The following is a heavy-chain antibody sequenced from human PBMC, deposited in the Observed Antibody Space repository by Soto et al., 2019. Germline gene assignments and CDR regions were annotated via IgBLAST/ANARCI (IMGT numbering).Heavy chain of an antibody. J-gene: IGHJ4*02. CDR2: ISSSSSYI. Sequence: EVQLVESGGGLVKPGGSLRLSCAASGFTFSSYSMNWVRQAPGKGLEWVSSISSSSSYIYYADSVKGRFTISRDNAKNSLYLQMSSLRAEDTAVYYCARAPHYGGNIVYYFDYWGQGTLVTVSS. D-gene: IGHD4-17*01. CDR1: GFTFSSYS. CDR3: ARAPHYGGNIVYYFDY. V-gene: IGHV3-21*01.